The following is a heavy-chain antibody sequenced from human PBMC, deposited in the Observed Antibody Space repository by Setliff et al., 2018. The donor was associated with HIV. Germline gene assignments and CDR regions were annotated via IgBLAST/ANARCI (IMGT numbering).Heavy chain of an antibody. J-gene: IGHJ3*02. V-gene: IGHV1-3*01. CDR3: ATKVYCTNGVCLDAFDI. D-gene: IGHD2-8*01. CDR2: ITVGDGNT. CDR1: GYTFTSYA. Sequence: GASVKVSCKASGYTFTSYAIHWVRQAPGQRLEWMGWITVGDGNTKYSQKFQGRVTITRDISASTAYMELSSLRSEDTAVYYCATKVYCTNGVCLDAFDIWGQGTMVTVSS.